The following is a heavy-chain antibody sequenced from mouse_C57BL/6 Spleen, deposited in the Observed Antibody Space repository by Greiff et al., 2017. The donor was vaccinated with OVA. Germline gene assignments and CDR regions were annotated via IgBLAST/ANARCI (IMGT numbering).Heavy chain of an antibody. V-gene: IGHV1-18*01. D-gene: IGHD2-5*01. Sequence: EVQLQQSGPELVKPGASVKIPCKASGYTFTDYNMDWVKQSHGKSLEWIGDINPNNGGTIYNQKFKGKATLTVDKSSSTAYMELRSLTSEDTAVYYCARGGYSNLYWYFDVWGTGTTVTVSS. CDR2: INPNNGGT. CDR1: GYTFTDYN. J-gene: IGHJ1*03. CDR3: ARGGYSNLYWYFDV.